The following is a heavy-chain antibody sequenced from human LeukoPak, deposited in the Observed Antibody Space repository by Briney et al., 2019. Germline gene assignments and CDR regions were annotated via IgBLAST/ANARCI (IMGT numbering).Heavy chain of an antibody. CDR1: GFTFSSYA. Sequence: GGSLRLSCAASGFTFSSYAMSWVRKAPGKGLEWVSAISGSGGSTYYADSVKGRFTISRDNSKNTLYLQMNSLRAEDTAVYYCAMIVVVPIGDYWGQGTLVTVSS. V-gene: IGHV3-23*01. J-gene: IGHJ4*02. CDR3: AMIVVVPIGDY. CDR2: ISGSGGST. D-gene: IGHD3-22*01.